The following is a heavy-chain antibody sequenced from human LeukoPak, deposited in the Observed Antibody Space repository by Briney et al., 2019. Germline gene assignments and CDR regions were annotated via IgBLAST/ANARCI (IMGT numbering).Heavy chain of an antibody. CDR2: ISSSSSYI. D-gene: IGHD1-26*01. CDR3: AGDRVGATSSDY. J-gene: IGHJ4*02. Sequence: GGSLRLSCAASGFTFSSYSMNWVRQAPGKGLEWVSSISSSSSYIYYADSVKGRFTISRDNAKNSLYLQMNSLRAEDTAVYYCAGDRVGATSSDYWGQGTLVTVSS. CDR1: GFTFSSYS. V-gene: IGHV3-21*01.